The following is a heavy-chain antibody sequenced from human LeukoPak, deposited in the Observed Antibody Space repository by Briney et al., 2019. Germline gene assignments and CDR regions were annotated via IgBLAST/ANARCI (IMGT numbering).Heavy chain of an antibody. CDR3: ARGGRHIVVVTAITYNWFDP. J-gene: IGHJ5*02. D-gene: IGHD2-21*02. Sequence: RTSETLSLTCAVYGGSFSGYYWSWIRQPPGKGLEWIGEINHSGSTNYNPSLKSRVTISVDTSKNQFSLKLSSVTAADTAVYYCARGGRHIVVVTAITYNWFDPWGQGTLVTVSS. CDR2: INHSGST. V-gene: IGHV4-34*01. CDR1: GGSFSGYY.